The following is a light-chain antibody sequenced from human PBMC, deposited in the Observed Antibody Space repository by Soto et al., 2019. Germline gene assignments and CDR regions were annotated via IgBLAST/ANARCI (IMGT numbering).Light chain of an antibody. V-gene: IGLV2-14*01. CDR1: SSDVGGYNY. CDR2: QVY. Sequence: QSALTQPASVSGSLGQSITISCTGTSSDVGGYNYVSWYQHHPGKAPKLIIYQVYSRPSGVSNRFSGSKFGNTASLSISGLQADDEADYYCSSYTRTTNFVVFGGGTKVTVL. CDR3: SSYTRTTNFVV. J-gene: IGLJ3*02.